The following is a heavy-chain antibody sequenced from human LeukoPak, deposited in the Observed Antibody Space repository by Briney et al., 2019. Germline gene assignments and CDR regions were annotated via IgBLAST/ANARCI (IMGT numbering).Heavy chain of an antibody. CDR3: ARHFLMVYAIDY. V-gene: IGHV1-18*01. CDR1: GGTFSSYA. Sequence: ASVKVPCTASGGTFSSYAISWVRQAPGQGLEWMGWISAYNGNTNYAQKLQGRVTMTTDTSTSTAYMELRSLRSDDTAVYYCARHFLMVYAIDYWGQGTLVTVSS. CDR2: ISAYNGNT. D-gene: IGHD2-8*01. J-gene: IGHJ4*02.